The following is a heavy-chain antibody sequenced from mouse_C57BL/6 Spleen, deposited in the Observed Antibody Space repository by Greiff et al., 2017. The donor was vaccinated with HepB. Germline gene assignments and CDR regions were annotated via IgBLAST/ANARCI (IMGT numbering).Heavy chain of an antibody. D-gene: IGHD2-4*01. J-gene: IGHJ3*01. V-gene: IGHV14-4*01. CDR3: TTLYDYDGGFAY. CDR1: GFNIKDDY. CDR2: IDPENGDT. Sequence: EVQLQQSGAELVRPGASVKLSCTASGFNIKDDYMHWVKQRPEQGLEWIGWIDPENGDTEYASKFQGKATITADTSSNTAYLQLSSLTSEDTAVYYCTTLYDYDGGFAYWGQGTLVTVSA.